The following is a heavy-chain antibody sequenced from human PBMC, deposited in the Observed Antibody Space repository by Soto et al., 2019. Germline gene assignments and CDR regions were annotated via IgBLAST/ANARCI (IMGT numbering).Heavy chain of an antibody. D-gene: IGHD6-6*01. CDR3: VTGDHLVR. V-gene: IGHV1-2*02. CDR2: INLKTGDT. Sequence: QMQLVQSGAEARKPGASVKVSCKTSGYTFTGYYLNWVRQAPGRGLEWVGWINLKTGDTNNAQKFQGRVTMTTDTSISTGYMELSGLKSDDTAVYYCVTGDHLVRWGQGTRVTVSS. CDR1: GYTFTGYY. J-gene: IGHJ4*02.